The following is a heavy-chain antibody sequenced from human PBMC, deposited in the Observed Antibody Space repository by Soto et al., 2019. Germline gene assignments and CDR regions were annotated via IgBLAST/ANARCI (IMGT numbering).Heavy chain of an antibody. D-gene: IGHD2-15*01. Sequence: EVQLVESGGGLIQRGGSLRLSCAASGFTFGHYSMNWVRQAPGKGPEWVSYISSDNRTINYADSEKGRFIITRDNAKKSLYLQMHSLRDEDAAVYYCAREGWPLLQSGMDVWGQGTTVTVSS. V-gene: IGHV3-48*02. CDR1: GFTFGHYS. J-gene: IGHJ6*02. CDR2: ISSDNRTI. CDR3: AREGWPLLQSGMDV.